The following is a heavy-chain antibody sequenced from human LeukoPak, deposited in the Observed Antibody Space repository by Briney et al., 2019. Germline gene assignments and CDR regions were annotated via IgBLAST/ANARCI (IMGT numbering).Heavy chain of an antibody. CDR3: ARHYYDSINPLDY. CDR1: GGSISSGGYY. CDR2: IYYSGST. Sequence: SQTLSLTCTVSGGSISSGGYYWSWIRQHPGKGLEWIGYIYYSGSTYYNPSLKSRVTISVDTSKNQFSLKLSSVTAADTAVYYCARHYYDSINPLDYWGQGTLVTVSS. V-gene: IGHV4-31*03. J-gene: IGHJ4*02. D-gene: IGHD3-22*01.